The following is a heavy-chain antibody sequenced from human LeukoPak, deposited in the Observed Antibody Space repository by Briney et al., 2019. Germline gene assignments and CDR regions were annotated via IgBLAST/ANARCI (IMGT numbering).Heavy chain of an antibody. D-gene: IGHD6-19*01. J-gene: IGHJ4*02. CDR3: AKASAQWLASYFDY. V-gene: IGHV3-9*01. CDR2: ISWNSGSI. Sequence: GGFLRLSCAASGFTFDDYAMHWARQAPGKGLEWVSGISWNSGSIGYADSVKGRFTISRDNAKNSLYLQMNSLRAEDTALYYCAKASAQWLASYFDYWGQGTLVTVSS. CDR1: GFTFDDYA.